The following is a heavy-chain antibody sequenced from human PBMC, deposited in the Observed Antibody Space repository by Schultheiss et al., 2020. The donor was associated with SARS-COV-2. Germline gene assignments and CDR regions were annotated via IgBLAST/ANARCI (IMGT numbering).Heavy chain of an antibody. V-gene: IGHV3-30*03. CDR1: GFTFSSYG. D-gene: IGHD3-22*01. Sequence: GGSLRLSCAASGFTFSSYGIHWVRQAPGKGLEWVTFISYDGSNKKYADSVKGRFTISRDNSKNTVYLQMNSLRAEDTAVYYCATDTFYNDRSGYYSFDYWGQGTLVTVSS. CDR3: ATDTFYNDRSGYYSFDY. J-gene: IGHJ4*02. CDR2: ISYDGSNK.